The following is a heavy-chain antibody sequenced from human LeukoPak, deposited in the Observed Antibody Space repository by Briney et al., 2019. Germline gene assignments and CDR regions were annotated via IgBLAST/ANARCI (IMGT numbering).Heavy chain of an antibody. CDR2: IYYSGST. Sequence: PSETLSLTCTVSGGSISSGGYYWSWIRQHPGKGLEWIGYIYYSGSTYYNPSLKSRVTISVDTSKNQFSLKLSSVTAAETAVYYCARDFVDCSGGSCYSLGFDYWGQGTLVTVSS. CDR3: ARDFVDCSGGSCYSLGFDY. D-gene: IGHD2-15*01. V-gene: IGHV4-31*03. CDR1: GGSISSGGYY. J-gene: IGHJ4*02.